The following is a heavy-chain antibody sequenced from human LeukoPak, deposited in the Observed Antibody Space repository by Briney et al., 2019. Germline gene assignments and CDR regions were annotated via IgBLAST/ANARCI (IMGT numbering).Heavy chain of an antibody. CDR3: AKRGYESSGYYGYFDY. Sequence: PGGSLRPSCAASGFTFSSYAMSWLRQAPGKRLEWVSVIGGSGSRTYYGDSVKGRFTISRDNSKNTMYLEMNSLRAEDTAVYYCAKRGYESSGYYGYFDYWGQGTLVTVSS. CDR1: GFTFSSYA. D-gene: IGHD3-22*01. J-gene: IGHJ4*02. V-gene: IGHV3-23*01. CDR2: IGGSGSRT.